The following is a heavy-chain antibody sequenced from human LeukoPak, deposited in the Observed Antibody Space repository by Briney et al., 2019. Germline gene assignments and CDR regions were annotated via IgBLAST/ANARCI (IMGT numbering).Heavy chain of an antibody. CDR2: ISYGGSI. CDR1: GGSVSISTFF. Sequence: PSETLSLTCTVSGGSVSISTFFWAWIRPPPGKGLEWIGSISYGGSIYYKSSLKSRVTISLDASKNQFSLRLNSVTAADSAVYYCARPPRAGETDYWGQGTLVTVSS. V-gene: IGHV4-39*01. J-gene: IGHJ4*02. CDR3: ARPPRAGETDY. D-gene: IGHD2-21*01.